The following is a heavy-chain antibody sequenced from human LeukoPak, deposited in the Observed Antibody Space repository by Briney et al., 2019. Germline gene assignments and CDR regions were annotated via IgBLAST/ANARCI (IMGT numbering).Heavy chain of an antibody. V-gene: IGHV4-30-4*01. J-gene: IGHJ4*02. D-gene: IGHD3-9*01. CDR1: GGSISSGDYY. Sequence: SQTLSLTCTVSGGSISSGDYYWSWIRQPPGKGLEWIGYIYYSGSTYYNPSLKSRVTLSVDTSKNQFSLKLSSVTAADTAVYYCARVDDILTGYYFDYWGQGTLVTVSS. CDR3: ARVDDILTGYYFDY. CDR2: IYYSGST.